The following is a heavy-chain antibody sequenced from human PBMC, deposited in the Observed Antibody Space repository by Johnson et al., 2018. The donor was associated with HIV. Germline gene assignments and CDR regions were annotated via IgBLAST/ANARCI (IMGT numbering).Heavy chain of an antibody. CDR1: GFSFSSYA. D-gene: IGHD3-10*01. CDR3: ARDPIAFRNYYGSGSAFDI. V-gene: IGHV3-30*04. Sequence: QVQLVESGGGVVQPGRSLRLSCAASGFSFSSYAMHWVRQAPGKGLEWVAVVSYDGSERYYADSVKGRFTISRDSSKNTLYLQMNSLRAEDTAVYYCARDPIAFRNYYGSGSAFDIWGQGTMVTVSS. CDR2: VSYDGSER. J-gene: IGHJ3*02.